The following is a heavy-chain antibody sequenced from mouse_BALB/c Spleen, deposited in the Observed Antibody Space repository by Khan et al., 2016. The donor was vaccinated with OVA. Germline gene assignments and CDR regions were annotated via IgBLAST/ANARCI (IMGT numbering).Heavy chain of an antibody. CDR1: GYIFTSYW. J-gene: IGHJ4*01. CDR2: IYPGSGST. CDR3: TRWTYFAMDY. Sequence: LQQSGSELVRPGASVKLSCKASGYIFTSYWMHWVKQRPGQGLEWIGNIYPGSGSTKYDEKFKSTATLTVDASSSTVYMQLSSLTSEDSAVYYCTRWTYFAMDYWGQGTSVTVAS. V-gene: IGHV1S22*01.